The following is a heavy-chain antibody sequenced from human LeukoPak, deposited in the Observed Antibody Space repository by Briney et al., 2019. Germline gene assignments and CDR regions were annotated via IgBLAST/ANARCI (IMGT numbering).Heavy chain of an antibody. D-gene: IGHD4-23*01. J-gene: IGHJ2*01. CDR3: ARDYYVGNYWYFDF. CDR2: IYYSGRT. Sequence: SVPLSLTCTVSGGSISSYYLSWIRQSPGKGLEWIGYIYYSGRTNYNPSLKSRVPISVDASKNQYVLMLSSVTAADTAVYYCARDYYVGNYWYFDFWGRGTLVTVSS. CDR1: GGSISSYY. V-gene: IGHV4-59*01.